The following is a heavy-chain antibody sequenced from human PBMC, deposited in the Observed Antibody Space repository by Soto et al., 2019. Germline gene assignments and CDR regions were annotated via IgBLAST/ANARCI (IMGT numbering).Heavy chain of an antibody. J-gene: IGHJ4*02. CDR1: GGSISSGDYY. CDR3: ARVTYGSGSYSPYYFDY. Sequence: PSETLSLTCTVSGGSISSGDYYWSWIRQPPGKGLEWIGYIYYSGSTYYNPSLKSRVTISVDTSKNQFSLKLSSVTAADTAVYYCARVTYGSGSYSPYYFDYWGQGTLVTVSS. D-gene: IGHD3-10*01. V-gene: IGHV4-30-4*01. CDR2: IYYSGST.